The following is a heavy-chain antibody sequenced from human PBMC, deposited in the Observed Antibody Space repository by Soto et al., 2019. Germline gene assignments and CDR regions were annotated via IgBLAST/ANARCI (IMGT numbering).Heavy chain of an antibody. D-gene: IGHD3-22*01. CDR3: ARYDANLYYYDRSGPHAFDI. CDR1: GGTFSSYA. J-gene: IGHJ3*02. CDR2: IIPIFGTA. Sequence: ASVKVSCKASGGTFSSYAISWVRQAPGQGLEWMGGIIPIFGTANYAQKFQGRVTITADESTSTAYMELSSLRSEDTAVYYSARYDANLYYYDRSGPHAFDIWGQGTMVTVSS. V-gene: IGHV1-69*13.